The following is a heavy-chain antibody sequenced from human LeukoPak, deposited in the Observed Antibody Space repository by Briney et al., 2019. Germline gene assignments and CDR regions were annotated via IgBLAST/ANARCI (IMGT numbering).Heavy chain of an antibody. CDR2: IYYSGST. Sequence: PSETLSLTCTVSGGSISSSSYYWGWMRQPPGKGLEWIGSIYYSGSTYYNPSLKSRVTISVDTSKNQFSLKLSSVTAADTAVYYCASHPTVVTSEDYWGQGTLVTVSS. CDR1: GGSISSSSYY. V-gene: IGHV4-39*01. CDR3: ASHPTVVTSEDY. J-gene: IGHJ4*02. D-gene: IGHD4-23*01.